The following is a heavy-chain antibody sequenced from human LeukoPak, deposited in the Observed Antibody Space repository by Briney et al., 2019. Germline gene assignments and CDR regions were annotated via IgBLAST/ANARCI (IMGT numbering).Heavy chain of an antibody. D-gene: IGHD3-22*01. J-gene: IGHJ3*02. V-gene: IGHV4-28*02. CDR1: GYSISSSNW. CDR3: ARLSGFDAFDI. Sequence: SQTLSLTCAVSGYSISSSNWWGWIRQPPGKGLEWIGYIYYSGSTNYNPSLKSRVTMSVDTSKNQFSLKLSSVTALDTAVYYCARLSGFDAFDIWGQGTMVTVSS. CDR2: IYYSGST.